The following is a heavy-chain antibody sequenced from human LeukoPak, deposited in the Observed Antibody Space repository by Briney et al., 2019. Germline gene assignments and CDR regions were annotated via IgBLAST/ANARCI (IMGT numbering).Heavy chain of an antibody. D-gene: IGHD2-21*01. CDR3: ARVISSKPKGTYWYFDL. CDR2: INDRGNT. J-gene: IGHJ2*01. Sequence: SETLSLTCAVYGGSFSGYYWTWIRQPPGKGLEWIGEINDRGNTNSNPPLKSRVTVSVDTPKNQFSLKMTSVTAADTAVYYCARVISSKPKGTYWYFDLWGRGTLVTVSS. CDR1: GGSFSGYY. V-gene: IGHV4-34*01.